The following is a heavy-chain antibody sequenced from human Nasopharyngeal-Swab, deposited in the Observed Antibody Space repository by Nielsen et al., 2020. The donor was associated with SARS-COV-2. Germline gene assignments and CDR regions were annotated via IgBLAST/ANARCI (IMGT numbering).Heavy chain of an antibody. Sequence: ASVKVSCKASGYTFTSYGISWVRQAPGQGLEWVGWISAYNGNTNYAQKLQGRVTMTTDTSTSTAYMELRSLRSDDTAVYYCARAKGRGYSYSWDYYYYMDVWGKGTTVTVSS. CDR2: ISAYNGNT. V-gene: IGHV1-18*01. CDR1: GYTFTSYG. D-gene: IGHD5-18*01. CDR3: ARAKGRGYSYSWDYYYYMDV. J-gene: IGHJ6*03.